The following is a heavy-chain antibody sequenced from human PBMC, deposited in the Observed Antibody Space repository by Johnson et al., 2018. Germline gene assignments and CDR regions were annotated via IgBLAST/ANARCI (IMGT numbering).Heavy chain of an antibody. CDR1: GFTFNTYA. CDR2: ISFDSTYK. CDR3: ARDSPIARAGLDS. Sequence: QVQLVQSGGGVVQPGRSLRLSCAASGFTFNTYALHWVRQAPGKGLEWLALISFDSTYKFYADSVKGRFTISRDNSKNSLYVQMNNLRPDDTAVYYCARDSPIARAGLDSWGQGTLVTVSS. V-gene: IGHV3-30-3*01. J-gene: IGHJ4*02.